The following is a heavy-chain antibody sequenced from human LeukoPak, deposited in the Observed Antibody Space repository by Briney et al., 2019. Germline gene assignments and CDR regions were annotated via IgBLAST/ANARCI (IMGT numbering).Heavy chain of an antibody. CDR3: TSWGDTTAEYFQR. J-gene: IGHJ1*01. D-gene: IGHD2-21*02. V-gene: IGHV3-30*04. Sequence: PGGSLRLSCAASGFTFSSYAMHWVRQAPGKGLEWVTVISYHARDQFYADSVKGRFTVSRDNSKNTLYLQMNSLRAEDSAVYYCTSWGDTTAEYFQRWGQGTLVTVSS. CDR1: GFTFSSYA. CDR2: ISYHARDQ.